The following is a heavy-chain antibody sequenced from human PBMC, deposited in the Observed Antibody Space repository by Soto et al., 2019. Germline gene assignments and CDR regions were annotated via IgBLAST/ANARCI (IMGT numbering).Heavy chain of an antibody. Sequence: GGSLRLSCTASGFTFTNYAMSWVRQAPGKGLEWVSAIGGSADRTYYADSVKGRFTISRDNSKNTLYLQMNSLRAEDTAVYYCARDFHNPWLPSHVFDYWGQGTLVTVSS. V-gene: IGHV3-23*01. D-gene: IGHD5-18*01. CDR3: ARDFHNPWLPSHVFDY. J-gene: IGHJ4*02. CDR1: GFTFTNYA. CDR2: IGGSADRT.